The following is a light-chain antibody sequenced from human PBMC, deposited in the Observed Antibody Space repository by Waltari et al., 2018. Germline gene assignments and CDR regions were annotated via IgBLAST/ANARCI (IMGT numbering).Light chain of an antibody. CDR3: SSYTGSGIV. J-gene: IGLJ2*01. V-gene: IGLV2-8*01. CDR2: NVR. Sequence: QSALTQPPSASGSPGQSVTIPCTGTSSDVGRFDYVPWYQQHPGQTPQLLIYNVRQRPSVVPDRFSGSKAGNTASLAVSGLQADDEADYYCSSYTGSGIVFGGGTKLTVL. CDR1: SSDVGRFDY.